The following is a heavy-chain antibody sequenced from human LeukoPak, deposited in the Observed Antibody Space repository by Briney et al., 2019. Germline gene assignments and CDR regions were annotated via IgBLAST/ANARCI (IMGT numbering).Heavy chain of an antibody. CDR2: INQDGSEE. CDR3: ARPYDSNRDHSGYGY. CDR1: GFTFSNYW. Sequence: GGSLRLSCATSGFTFSNYWMSWVRLAPGKGLEWAANINQDGSEEYYVDSVRGRFTISRDNAKNSLYLQMNSLRAEDTAVYYCARPYDSNRDHSGYGYWGRGTLVTVSS. V-gene: IGHV3-7*02. J-gene: IGHJ4*02. D-gene: IGHD5-12*01.